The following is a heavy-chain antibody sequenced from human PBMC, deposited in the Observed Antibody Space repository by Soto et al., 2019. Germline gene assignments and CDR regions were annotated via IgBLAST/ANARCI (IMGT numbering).Heavy chain of an antibody. Sequence: SETLSLTCTVSGGSISSSSYYWGWIRQPPGKGLEWIGSIYYSGSTYYNPSLKSRVTISVDTSKNQFSLKLSSVTAADTAVYYCVRHRLLTPPVYWGQGTPVTXSS. J-gene: IGHJ4*02. V-gene: IGHV4-39*01. CDR2: IYYSGST. D-gene: IGHD1-26*01. CDR3: VRHRLLTPPVY. CDR1: GGSISSSSYY.